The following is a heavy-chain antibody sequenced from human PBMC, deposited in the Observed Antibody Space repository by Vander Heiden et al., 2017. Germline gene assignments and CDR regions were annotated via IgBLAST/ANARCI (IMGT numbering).Heavy chain of an antibody. CDR2: INSDGSST. J-gene: IGHJ4*02. Sequence: EVQLVESGGGLVQPGGSLRPSCAPSGFPFSSYWMHWVRQAPGKGLVWVSRINSDGSSTSYADSVKGRFTISRDNAKNTLYLQMNSLRAEDTAVYYCASVRATTLGADYWGQGTLVTVSS. CDR1: GFPFSSYW. D-gene: IGHD1-26*01. V-gene: IGHV3-74*01. CDR3: ASVRATTLGADY.